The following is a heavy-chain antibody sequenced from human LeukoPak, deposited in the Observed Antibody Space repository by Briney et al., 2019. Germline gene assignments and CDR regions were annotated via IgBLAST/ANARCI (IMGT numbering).Heavy chain of an antibody. CDR3: ATAATGAPRY. J-gene: IGHJ4*02. CDR2: INSDGSST. V-gene: IGHV3-74*01. CDR1: GFTFSNYV. Sequence: PGGSLRLSCAASGFTFSNYVMHWVRQAPGKGLVWVSRINSDGSSTTYADSVKGRFTISRDNAKNTLYLQMNSLRAEDTAVYFCATAATGAPRYWGQGTLVTVSS. D-gene: IGHD1-26*01.